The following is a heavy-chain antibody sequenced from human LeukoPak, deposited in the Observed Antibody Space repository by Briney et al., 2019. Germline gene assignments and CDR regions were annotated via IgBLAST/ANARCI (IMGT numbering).Heavy chain of an antibody. D-gene: IGHD1-1*01. Sequence: ASVKVSCKASGGTFSSYAISWVRQAPGQGLEWMGGIIPIFGTANYAQKFQGRVTITADKSTSTAYMELSSLRSEDTAVYYCAREVGTTVGYNGMDAWGKGTTVTVSS. V-gene: IGHV1-69*06. CDR1: GGTFSSYA. CDR2: IIPIFGTA. J-gene: IGHJ6*04. CDR3: AREVGTTVGYNGMDA.